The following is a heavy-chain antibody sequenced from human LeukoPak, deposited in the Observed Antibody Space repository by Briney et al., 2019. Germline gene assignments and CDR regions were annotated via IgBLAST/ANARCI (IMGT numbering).Heavy chain of an antibody. V-gene: IGHV3-30*01. CDR3: ARDRGYIGYYFDY. CDR1: GFTFSSYA. D-gene: IGHD2-15*01. J-gene: IGHJ4*02. CDR2: ISYDGSNK. Sequence: GRSLRLSCAASGFTFSSYAMHWVRQAPGKGLEGVAVISYDGSNKYYADSVKGRFTISRDNSKNTLYLQMNSLRAEDTAVYYCARDRGYIGYYFDYWGQGTLVTVSS.